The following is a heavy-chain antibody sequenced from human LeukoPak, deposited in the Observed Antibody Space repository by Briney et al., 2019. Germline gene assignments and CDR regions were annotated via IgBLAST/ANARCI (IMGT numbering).Heavy chain of an antibody. J-gene: IGHJ4*02. Sequence: GGSLRLSCAASGFTFSSYGMHWVGQAPGKGLEWVAVISYDGSNKYYADSVKGRFTISRDNSKNTLYLQMNSLRAEDTAVYYCAKDRMVGRRFLEFYFDYWGQGTLVTVSS. D-gene: IGHD3-3*01. CDR1: GFTFSSYG. CDR2: ISYDGSNK. V-gene: IGHV3-30*18. CDR3: AKDRMVGRRFLEFYFDY.